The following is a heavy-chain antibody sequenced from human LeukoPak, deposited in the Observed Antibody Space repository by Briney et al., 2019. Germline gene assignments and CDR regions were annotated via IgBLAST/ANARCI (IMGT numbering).Heavy chain of an antibody. Sequence: SETLSLTCAVSGGSISSSNWWSWVRQPPGKGLEWIGEIYHSGSTNYNPSLKSRVTISVDTSKNQFSLKLSSVTAADTAVYYCARDPPGSSASYWGQGTLVTVSS. CDR1: GGSISSSNW. J-gene: IGHJ4*02. V-gene: IGHV4-4*02. D-gene: IGHD3-10*01. CDR3: ARDPPGSSASY. CDR2: IYHSGST.